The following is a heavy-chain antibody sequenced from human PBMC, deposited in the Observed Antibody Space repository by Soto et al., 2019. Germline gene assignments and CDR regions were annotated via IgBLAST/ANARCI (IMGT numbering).Heavy chain of an antibody. CDR3: AKDRAIAAAGKGFWYFDL. CDR2: ISWNSGSI. V-gene: IGHV3-9*01. Sequence: HPGGSLRLSCAASGVTFDDYAMHWVRQAPGKGLEWVSGISWNSGSIGYADSVKGRFTISRDNAKNSLYLQMNSLRAEDTALYYCAKDRAIAAAGKGFWYFDLWGRGTLVTVSS. D-gene: IGHD6-13*01. J-gene: IGHJ2*01. CDR1: GVTFDDYA.